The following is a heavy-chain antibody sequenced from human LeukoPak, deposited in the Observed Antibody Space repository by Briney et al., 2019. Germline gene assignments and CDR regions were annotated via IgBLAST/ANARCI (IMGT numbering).Heavy chain of an antibody. D-gene: IGHD3-10*01. CDR2: IYYSGST. CDR3: TRQRYGSGSYFDY. Sequence: SETLSLTCTVSGGSISSSKYYWDWIRQPPGEGLEWIGSIYYSGSTYYNPSLKSRVTISVDTSKNQFSLKLSSVTAADTAVYYCTRQRYGSGSYFDYWGQGTLVTVSS. J-gene: IGHJ4*02. CDR1: GGSISSSKYY. V-gene: IGHV4-39*01.